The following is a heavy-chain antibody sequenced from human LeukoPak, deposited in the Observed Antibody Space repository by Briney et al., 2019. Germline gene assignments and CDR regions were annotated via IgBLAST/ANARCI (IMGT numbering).Heavy chain of an antibody. CDR3: VRSYGSGTTWVDH. V-gene: IGHV3-30*02. CDR1: GFTFSKYG. J-gene: IGHJ5*02. D-gene: IGHD3-10*01. Sequence: GGSLRLSCAASGFTFSKYGMHWVRQAPGKGLDWVALIRYDGTNKYYGDSVKGRFIVSRDDPKNTLYLQMNSLRAEDTALYYCVRSYGSGTTWVDHWGQGAMVTVSS. CDR2: IRYDGTNK.